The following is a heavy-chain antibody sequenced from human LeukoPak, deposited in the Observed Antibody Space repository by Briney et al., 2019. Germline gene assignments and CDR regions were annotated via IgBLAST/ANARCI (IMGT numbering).Heavy chain of an antibody. CDR2: ISHRGNT. V-gene: IGHV4-34*01. Sequence: SSETLSLTCAVYGGSFSGYYCHWIRQPPGKGLEWIGEISHRGNTKYYPSLKSRVTISLDTSKNQFSLKLSSATAADTAMYYCLLWGTVVSRDYWGQGTLVPVSS. J-gene: IGHJ4*02. D-gene: IGHD4-23*01. CDR1: GGSFSGYY. CDR3: LLWGTVVSRDY.